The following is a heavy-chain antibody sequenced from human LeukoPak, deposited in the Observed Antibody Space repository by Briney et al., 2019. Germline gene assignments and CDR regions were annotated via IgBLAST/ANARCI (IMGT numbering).Heavy chain of an antibody. J-gene: IGHJ4*02. CDR3: ARDPYSSGWYYFDY. D-gene: IGHD6-19*01. V-gene: IGHV4-59*01. CDR1: GGSISSYY. CDR2: IYYSGST. Sequence: SETLSLTCTVSGGSISSYYWSWIRQPPGKGLEWIGYIYYSGSTNYNPSLKSRVSISVDTSKNQFSLKLSSVTAADTAVYYCARDPYSSGWYYFDYWGQGTLVTVSS.